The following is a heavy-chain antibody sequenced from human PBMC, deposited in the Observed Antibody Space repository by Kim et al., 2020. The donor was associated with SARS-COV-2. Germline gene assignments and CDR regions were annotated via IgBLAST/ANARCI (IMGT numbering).Heavy chain of an antibody. CDR3: ARAHEPSGSSDY. CDR1: GFTFNTYS. CDR2: ISGNSGFI. D-gene: IGHD1-26*01. Sequence: GGSLRLSCAASGFTFNTYSMNWVRQAPGKGLEWVSSISGNSGFIYYADSVKGRFTISRDNAKNSLYLQMNSLRAEDTAVYYCARAHEPSGSSDYWGQGTLVTVSS. V-gene: IGHV3-21*01. J-gene: IGHJ4*02.